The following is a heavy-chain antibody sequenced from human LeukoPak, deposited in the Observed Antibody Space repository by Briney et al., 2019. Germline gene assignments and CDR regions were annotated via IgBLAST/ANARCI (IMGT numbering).Heavy chain of an antibody. V-gene: IGHV3-66*01. J-gene: IGHJ6*02. CDR2: IYRGGRR. CDR3: ARESGNYDILTGYHYDGMDV. Sequence: GGSLRLSCAASGFTFSSYAMSWVRQAPGKGLEWVSVIYRGGRRYYADSVKGRFSISRDNSKNTLYLEMNSLTVEDTAVYYCARESGNYDILTGYHYDGMDVWGQGTTVTVSS. D-gene: IGHD3-9*01. CDR1: GFTFSSYA.